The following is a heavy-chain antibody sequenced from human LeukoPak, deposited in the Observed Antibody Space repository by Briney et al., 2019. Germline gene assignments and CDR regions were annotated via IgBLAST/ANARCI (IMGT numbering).Heavy chain of an antibody. V-gene: IGHV3-23*01. CDR3: GKYDSLITFGGVIVY. J-gene: IGHJ4*02. CDR2: ISGSGSST. Sequence: GGSLRLSCAASGFTFNSYAMSWVRQAPGKGLEWVSGISGSGSSTYYADSVKGRFTISRDNSKNTLYLQMNSLRAEDTAVYYCGKYDSLITFGGVIVYWGQGTLVTVSS. D-gene: IGHD3-16*02. CDR1: GFTFNSYA.